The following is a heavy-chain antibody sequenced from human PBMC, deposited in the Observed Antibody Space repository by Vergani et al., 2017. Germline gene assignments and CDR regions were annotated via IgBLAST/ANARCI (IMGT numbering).Heavy chain of an antibody. CDR3: ARGVLREGTEY. Sequence: QVQLQESGPGLVKPSETLSLTCTVSGASVSSSSYYWNWIRQPAGKGLEFIGYILYSGSAKYTPSLRSRVTISLDTSKNQFSLRLNSVTAAYTAVYYCARGVLREGTEYWGQGTLVTVSS. CDR1: GASVSSSSYY. D-gene: IGHD3-10*01. J-gene: IGHJ4*02. V-gene: IGHV4-61*10. CDR2: ILYSGSA.